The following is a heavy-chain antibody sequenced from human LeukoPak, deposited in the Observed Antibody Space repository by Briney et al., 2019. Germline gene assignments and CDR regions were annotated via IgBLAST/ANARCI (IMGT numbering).Heavy chain of an antibody. CDR3: AKDQGTYCSTTSCYAHDAFDI. CDR2: ISCIGRST. J-gene: IGHJ3*02. V-gene: IGHV3-23*01. D-gene: IGHD2-2*01. Sequence: GGSLRLSCAASGFTFSSYAMSWVRQAPGKGLEWVSVISCIGRSTYYADSVKGRFTISRDNSKNTLYLQMNSLRAEDTAVYYCAKDQGTYCSTTSCYAHDAFDIWGEGTMVTVSS. CDR1: GFTFSSYA.